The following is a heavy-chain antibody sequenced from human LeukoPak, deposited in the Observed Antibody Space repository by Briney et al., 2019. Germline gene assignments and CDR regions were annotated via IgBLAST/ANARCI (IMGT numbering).Heavy chain of an antibody. Sequence: SVKVSCKASGGTFSSYAISWVRQAPGQGLEWMGGIIPIFGTANYAQKFQGRVTITADKSTSTAYMELSSLRSADTAVYYCARDPGDEYASGWYPPGFDPWGQGTLVTVSP. D-gene: IGHD6-19*01. CDR1: GGTFSSYA. CDR3: ARDPGDEYASGWYPPGFDP. V-gene: IGHV1-69*06. J-gene: IGHJ5*02. CDR2: IIPIFGTA.